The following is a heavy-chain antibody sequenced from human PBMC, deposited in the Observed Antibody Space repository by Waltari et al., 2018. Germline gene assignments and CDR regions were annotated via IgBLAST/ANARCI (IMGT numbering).Heavy chain of an antibody. V-gene: IGHV4-34*01. Sequence: QVQLQQWGAGLLKPSETLSLTCAVYGGSFSGYYWSWIRQPPGKGLEWIGEINHSGSTNDNPSLKRRVTISVDASKNQCSLKLSSVTAADTAVYYCARGRAVGYCSGGSCYSVGSAFDYWGQGTLVTVSS. CDR1: GGSFSGYY. D-gene: IGHD2-15*01. CDR2: INHSGST. CDR3: ARGRAVGYCSGGSCYSVGSAFDY. J-gene: IGHJ4*02.